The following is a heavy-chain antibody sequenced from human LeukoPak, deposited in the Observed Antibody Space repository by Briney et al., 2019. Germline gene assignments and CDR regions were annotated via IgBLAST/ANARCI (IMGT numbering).Heavy chain of an antibody. CDR1: VGSFSGYY. Sequence: SETLCFPCAVYVGSFSGYYWSWIRQPPGKGLEWIGEINHSGSTNYNPSLKSRVTISVDTSKTQFSLKLSSVTAADTAVYYCARGPGSSSWYTYPAGGWFDPWGQGTLVTVSS. V-gene: IGHV4-34*01. CDR2: INHSGST. CDR3: ARGPGSSSWYTYPAGGWFDP. D-gene: IGHD6-13*01. J-gene: IGHJ5*02.